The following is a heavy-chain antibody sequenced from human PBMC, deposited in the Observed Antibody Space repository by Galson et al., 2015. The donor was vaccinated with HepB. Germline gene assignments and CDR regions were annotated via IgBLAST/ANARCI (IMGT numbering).Heavy chain of an antibody. CDR2: IIPIFGTA. CDR1: GGTFSSYA. Sequence: SVKVSCKASGGTFSSYAISWVRQAPGQGLEWMGGIIPIFGTANYAQKFQGRVTITADKSTSTAYMELSSLRSEDTAVYYCARERGPYGHIQGEAFDIWGQGTMVTVSS. J-gene: IGHJ3*02. V-gene: IGHV1-69*06. CDR3: ARERGPYGHIQGEAFDI. D-gene: IGHD4-17*01.